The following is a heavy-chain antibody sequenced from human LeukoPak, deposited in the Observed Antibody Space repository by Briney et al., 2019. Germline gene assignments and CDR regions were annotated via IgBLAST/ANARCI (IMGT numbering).Heavy chain of an antibody. CDR1: GFTFSSYS. J-gene: IGHJ4*02. CDR2: ISSSSSYI. CDR3: ARDDYDYVWGSYRRPYYFDY. D-gene: IGHD3-16*02. V-gene: IGHV3-21*01. Sequence: GGSLRLSCAASGFTFSSYSMNWVRQAPGKGLEWVSSISSSSSYIYYADSVKGRFTISRDNAKNSLYLQMNSLRAEDTAVYYCARDDYDYVWGSYRRPYYFDYWGQGTLVTVSS.